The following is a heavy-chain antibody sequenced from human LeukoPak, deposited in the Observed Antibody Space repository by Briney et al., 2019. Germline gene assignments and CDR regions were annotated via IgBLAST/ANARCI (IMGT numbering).Heavy chain of an antibody. D-gene: IGHD2-21*02. Sequence: ASVKVSCKASGGTFSSYAISWVRQAPGQGLEWMGRIIPILGIANYTQKFQGRVTITADKSTSTAYMELSSLRSEDTAVYYCAREKSLVTASTNWGQGTLVTVSS. V-gene: IGHV1-69*04. CDR1: GGTFSSYA. CDR3: AREKSLVTASTN. J-gene: IGHJ4*02. CDR2: IIPILGIA.